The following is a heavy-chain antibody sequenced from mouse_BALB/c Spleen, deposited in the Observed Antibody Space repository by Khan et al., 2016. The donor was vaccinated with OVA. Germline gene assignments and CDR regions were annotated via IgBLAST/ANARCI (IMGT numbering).Heavy chain of an antibody. CDR2: IDPADGNT. CDR1: GFNIEDTY. CDR3: VGYEDY. Sequence: VRLQQSGAEIVKPGASVKLSCTASGFNIEDTYMHWVKQRPEQGLEWLGRIDPADGNTKYDPKFQDKATITSDTSSNPVYLHLSSLPFEDSAVDYCVGYEDYWGQGTTLTVSS. V-gene: IGHV14-3*02. J-gene: IGHJ2*01. D-gene: IGHD2-14*01.